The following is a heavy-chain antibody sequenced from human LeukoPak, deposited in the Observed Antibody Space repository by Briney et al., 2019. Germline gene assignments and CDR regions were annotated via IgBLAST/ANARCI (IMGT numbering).Heavy chain of an antibody. D-gene: IGHD4-17*01. CDR3: ARGPTVTNDAFDI. Sequence: PSETLSLTCAVYGGSFSGYYWSWIRQPPGKGLEWIGEINHSGSTNYNPSLKSRVTISVDTSKNQFSLKLSSVTAADTAVYYCARGPTVTNDAFDIWGQGTMVTVSS. CDR2: INHSGST. CDR1: GGSFSGYY. V-gene: IGHV4-34*01. J-gene: IGHJ3*02.